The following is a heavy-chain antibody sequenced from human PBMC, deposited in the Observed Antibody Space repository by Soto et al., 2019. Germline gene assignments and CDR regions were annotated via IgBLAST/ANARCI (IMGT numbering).Heavy chain of an antibody. Sequence: PSETLSLTFIVSGESISSSSYYWGWIRQPPGKGLEWIGSIYYSGRTYYNPSFKSRVTISIDTSKNQFSLKLSSVTATDTAVYYCARQRTTVVTQAYFDHWGQGXLVTVYS. D-gene: IGHD2-21*02. V-gene: IGHV4-39*01. CDR1: GESISSSSYY. CDR2: IYYSGRT. CDR3: ARQRTTVVTQAYFDH. J-gene: IGHJ4*02.